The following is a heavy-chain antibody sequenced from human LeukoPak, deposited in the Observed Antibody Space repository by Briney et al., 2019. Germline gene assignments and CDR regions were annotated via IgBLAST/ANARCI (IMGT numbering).Heavy chain of an antibody. Sequence: SQTLSLTCAISGDIVSRNSAAWNWIRQSPSRGLEWLGRTYYRSKWYNDYAESVKSRITINPDTSKNQFSLQLNSVTPEDTAVYYIERWDSCWYGRDVCGQGTTVTVSS. V-gene: IGHV6-1*01. CDR3: ERWDSCWYGRDV. CDR1: GDIVSRNSAA. D-gene: IGHD6-19*01. CDR2: TYYRSKWYN. J-gene: IGHJ6*02.